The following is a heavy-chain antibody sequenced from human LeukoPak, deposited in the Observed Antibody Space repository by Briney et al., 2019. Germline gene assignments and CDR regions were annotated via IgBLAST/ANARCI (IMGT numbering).Heavy chain of an antibody. CDR2: IYYNGST. V-gene: IGHV4-39*06. Sequence: SETLFLTCSVSGGSISSSSYYSGWMRQPPGKGLEWTGSIYYNGSTYDNPSLNHGDTKSVDTSKNQFALTQSSVPAAVPPVEYCATPPKRFLEWSCDYGGQGTLDSVS. CDR1: GGSISSSSYY. J-gene: IGHJ4*02. D-gene: IGHD3-3*01. CDR3: ATPPKRFLEWSCDY.